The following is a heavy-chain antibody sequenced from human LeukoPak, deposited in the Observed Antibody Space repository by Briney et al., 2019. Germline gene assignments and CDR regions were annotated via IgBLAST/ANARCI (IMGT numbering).Heavy chain of an antibody. CDR1: GFSFSDYA. CDR2: ITGSGGNT. J-gene: IGHJ3*01. D-gene: IGHD3-3*01. V-gene: IGHV3-23*01. Sequence: PGGSLRLSCAASGFSFSDYAMAWVRQTPGKGLEWVSVITGSGGNTYYADSVKGRFSISRDNSKNTIYLHMYNLRAEDTAIYYCAKDRVFGVVIIGFDLWGQGTMVTVSS. CDR3: AKDRVFGVVIIGFDL.